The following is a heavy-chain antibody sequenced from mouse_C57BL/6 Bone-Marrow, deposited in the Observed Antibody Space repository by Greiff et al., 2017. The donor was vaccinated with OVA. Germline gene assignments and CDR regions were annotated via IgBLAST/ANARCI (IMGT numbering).Heavy chain of an antibody. CDR3: ARWGDYDYDSMYYFDY. J-gene: IGHJ2*01. CDR2: ILPGSGST. D-gene: IGHD2-4*01. V-gene: IGHV1-9*01. CDR1: GYTFTGYW. Sequence: VQLQQSGAELLKPGASVKLSCKATGYTFTGYWIEWVKQRPGHGLEWIGEILPGSGSTNYNEKFKGKATFTADTSSNTAYMQLSSLTTEDSAIYYCARWGDYDYDSMYYFDYWGQGTTLTVSS.